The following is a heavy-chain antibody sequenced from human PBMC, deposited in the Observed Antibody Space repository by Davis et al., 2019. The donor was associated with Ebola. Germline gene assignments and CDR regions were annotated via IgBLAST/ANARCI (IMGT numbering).Heavy chain of an antibody. CDR1: GFTFSSYW. CDR2: IKQDGSEK. J-gene: IGHJ6*03. V-gene: IGHV3-7*01. D-gene: IGHD3-10*01. Sequence: PGGSLRLSCAASGFTFSSYWMSWVRQAPGKGLEWVANIKQDGSEKYYVDSVKGRFTISRDNAKNSLYLQMNSLRDEDTAVYYCAREFDLEYYYYYMDVWGKGTTVTVSS. CDR3: AREFDLEYYYYYMDV.